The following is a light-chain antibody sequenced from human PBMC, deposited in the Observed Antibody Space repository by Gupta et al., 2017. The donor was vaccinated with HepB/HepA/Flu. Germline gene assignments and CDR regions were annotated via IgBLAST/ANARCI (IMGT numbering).Light chain of an antibody. Sequence: SALTHPASVSGSPGQSITISCTGTSSDIGGYNYVSWYQQHPGKAPKLMIYDVSDRPSGVSNRFSGSKSGNTASLTISGRQAEDEADYYCSSYTSSSTVIFGGGTKLTVL. J-gene: IGLJ2*01. CDR1: SSDIGGYNY. CDR2: DVS. CDR3: SSYTSSSTVI. V-gene: IGLV2-14*03.